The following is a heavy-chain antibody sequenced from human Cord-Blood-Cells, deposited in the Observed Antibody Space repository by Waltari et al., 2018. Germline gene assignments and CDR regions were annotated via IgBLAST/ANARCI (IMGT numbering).Heavy chain of an antibody. D-gene: IGHD3-3*01. CDR3: TRQRTDFWSGYDAFDI. V-gene: IGHV5-51*01. CDR1: GYSFTSYW. J-gene: IGHJ3*02. CDR2: IHPGDAVA. Sequence: EVQLVQSGAEVKKPGESLKISCKGSGYSFTSYWIGWVRQLPGKGLEWMGIIHPGDAVARYSPSSQGQVTDSADKPISTAYLQWSSLKASDTAMYYCTRQRTDFWSGYDAFDIWGQGTMVTVSS.